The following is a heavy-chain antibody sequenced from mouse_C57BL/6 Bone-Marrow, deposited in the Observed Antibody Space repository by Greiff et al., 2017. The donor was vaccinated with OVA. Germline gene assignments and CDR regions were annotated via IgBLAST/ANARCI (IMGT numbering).Heavy chain of an antibody. CDR3: ASTVVGYFDV. CDR2: INPNNGGT. D-gene: IGHD1-1*01. V-gene: IGHV1-18*01. J-gene: IGHJ1*03. CDR1: GYTFTDYN. Sequence: EVQLQQSGPDLVKPGASVKIPCKASGYTFTDYNMDWVKQSHGKSLEWIGDINPNNGGTIYNQKFKGKATLTVDKSSSTAYMELRSLTSEDTAVYYCASTVVGYFDVWGTGTTVTVSS.